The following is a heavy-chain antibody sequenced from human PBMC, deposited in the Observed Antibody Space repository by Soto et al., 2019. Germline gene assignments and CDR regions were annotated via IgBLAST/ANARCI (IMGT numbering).Heavy chain of an antibody. Sequence: EVQLLESGGGLVQPGGSLRLSCAASGFTFTDYALSWVRQAPGKGLEWVAAISGIGGSTYLADSVKGPLSISRANSKHTVSLLMNSLRAEDTAVYFCARGSSGYISSWYYFDYWGRGTLVTVSS. CDR1: GFTFTDYA. CDR3: ARGSSGYISSWYYFDY. D-gene: IGHD6-13*01. V-gene: IGHV3-23*01. CDR2: ISGIGGST. J-gene: IGHJ4*02.